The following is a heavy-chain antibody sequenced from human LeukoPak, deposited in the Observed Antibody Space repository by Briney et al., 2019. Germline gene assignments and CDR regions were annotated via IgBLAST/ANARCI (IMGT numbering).Heavy chain of an antibody. J-gene: IGHJ4*02. CDR3: ALYAYNSSGLTPFGH. Sequence: QPGRSLRLSCAASGFTFSNYVMHWVRQAPGKGLEWVAVISYDENNKWYADSVKGRFTISRDNSKNTLYLLMNSLKTEDTAVYYCALYAYNSSGLTPFGHWGQGTLVTVSS. V-gene: IGHV3-30-3*01. D-gene: IGHD3-22*01. CDR1: GFTFSNYV. CDR2: ISYDENNK.